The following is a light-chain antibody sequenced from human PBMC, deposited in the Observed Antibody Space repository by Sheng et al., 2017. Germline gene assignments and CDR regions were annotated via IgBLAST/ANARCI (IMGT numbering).Light chain of an antibody. CDR1: QRISTY. Sequence: DIQMTQSPSSLSASVGDRVTITCRASQRISTYLSWYQQKPGIAPKLLIYVASNLQSGVPSRFSGSGSGTDFTLTISGLQPEDFASYYCQQYYTTPTFGQGTKVEIK. CDR3: QQYYTTPT. CDR2: VAS. J-gene: IGKJ1*01. V-gene: IGKV1-39*01.